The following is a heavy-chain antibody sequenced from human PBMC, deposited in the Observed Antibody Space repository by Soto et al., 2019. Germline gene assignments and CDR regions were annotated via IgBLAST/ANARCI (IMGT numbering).Heavy chain of an antibody. D-gene: IGHD3-22*01. V-gene: IGHV4-34*01. CDR1: GGSFSCYY. Sequence: SETLSLTCAVYGGSFSCYYWSWIRQPPGKGLEWIGEINHSGSTNYNPSLKSRVTISVDTSKNQFSLKLSSVTAADTAVYYCARADYYDSSGYYRNWFDPWGQGTLVTVSS. J-gene: IGHJ5*02. CDR2: INHSGST. CDR3: ARADYYDSSGYYRNWFDP.